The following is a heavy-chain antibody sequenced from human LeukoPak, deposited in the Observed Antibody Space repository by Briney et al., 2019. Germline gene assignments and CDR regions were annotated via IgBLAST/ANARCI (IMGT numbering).Heavy chain of an antibody. D-gene: IGHD1-7*01. V-gene: IGHV3-64D*06. CDR1: GFTFSSYP. J-gene: IGHJ4*02. Sequence: GGSLRLSCSAFGFTFSSYPMHWVRHAPGKGLETVSAISNNGGATYYADSVKGRFAISRDSSRNTLFLQMTSLRADDTALYYCARRGNFLDYWGQGTLVTVSS. CDR2: ISNNGGAT. CDR3: ARRGNFLDY.